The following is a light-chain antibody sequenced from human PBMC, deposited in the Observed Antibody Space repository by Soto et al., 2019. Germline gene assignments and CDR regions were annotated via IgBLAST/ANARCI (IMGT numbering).Light chain of an antibody. Sequence: QAVVTQPPSVSEAPRQRVTISCSGSSSNIGNNAVNWYQQLPGKAPKLLIYYDDLLPSGVSDRFSGSKSGTSASLAISGLQSEDEADYYCAAWDDSLNGTVFGGGTKLTVL. V-gene: IGLV1-36*01. CDR3: AAWDDSLNGTV. CDR1: SSNIGNNA. CDR2: YDD. J-gene: IGLJ2*01.